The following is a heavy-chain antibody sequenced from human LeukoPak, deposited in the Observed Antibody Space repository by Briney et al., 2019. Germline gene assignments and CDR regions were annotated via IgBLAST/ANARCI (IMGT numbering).Heavy chain of an antibody. V-gene: IGHV4-59*08. CDR3: AGVYCSSTSCPDY. J-gene: IGHJ4*02. CDR2: IYYSGST. D-gene: IGHD2-2*01. Sequence: SETLSLTCTASGGSISSYYWSWIRQPPGKGLEWIGYIYYSGSTNYNPSLKSRVTISVDTSKNQFSLKLSSVTAADTAVYYCAGVYCSSTSCPDYWGQGTLVTVSS. CDR1: GGSISSYY.